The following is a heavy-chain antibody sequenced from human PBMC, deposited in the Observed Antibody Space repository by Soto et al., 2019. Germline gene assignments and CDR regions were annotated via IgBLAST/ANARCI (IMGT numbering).Heavy chain of an antibody. CDR3: ARGSHYYGMDV. J-gene: IGHJ6*02. CDR1: GYTFTSYD. Sequence: ASVKVSCKAYGYTFTSYDINWVRQATGQGLEWMGWMNPNSGNTGYAQKFQGRVTMTRNTSISTAYMELSSLRSEDTAVYYGARGSHYYGMDVWGQGTTVTVSS. V-gene: IGHV1-8*01. CDR2: MNPNSGNT.